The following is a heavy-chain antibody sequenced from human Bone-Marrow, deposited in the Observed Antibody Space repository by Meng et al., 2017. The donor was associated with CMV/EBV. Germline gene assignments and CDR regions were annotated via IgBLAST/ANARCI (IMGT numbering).Heavy chain of an antibody. D-gene: IGHD6-13*01. Sequence: GESLKISCAASGFTFSSYWMTWVRQAPGKGLEWVAFIRYDGSNKYYADSVKGRFTVSRDNSENTLYLQLNSLRADDTAVYYCTRPGIADPLYGMDVWGQGTTVTVSS. V-gene: IGHV3-33*08. CDR1: GFTFSSYW. J-gene: IGHJ6*02. CDR3: TRPGIADPLYGMDV. CDR2: IRYDGSNK.